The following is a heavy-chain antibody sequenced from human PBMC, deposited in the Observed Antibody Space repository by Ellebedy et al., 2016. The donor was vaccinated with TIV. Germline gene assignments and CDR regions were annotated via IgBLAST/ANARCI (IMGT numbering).Heavy chain of an antibody. CDR2: VYYSGST. D-gene: IGHD3-9*01. J-gene: IGHJ4*02. Sequence: MPSETLSLTCSVSGGSVSSTRYYWAWIRQPPGKGLEWIGSVYYSGSTYYNPSFKSRVTLSADTSKNQFSLNLRTVTAADTAVYYCSRIDSWQPIDDWGQGILVTVSS. V-gene: IGHV4-39*01. CDR1: GGSVSSTRYY. CDR3: SRIDSWQPIDD.